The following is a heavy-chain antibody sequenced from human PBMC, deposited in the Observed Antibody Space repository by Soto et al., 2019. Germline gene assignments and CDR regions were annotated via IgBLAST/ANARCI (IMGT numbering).Heavy chain of an antibody. CDR2: IYHSGIT. CDR1: GCSISSGGSS. V-gene: IGHV4-30-2*01. D-gene: IGHD5-12*01. J-gene: IGHJ4*02. Sequence: PSETLSLTCAGSGCSISSGGSSWTWILRPPGKALEWIGYIYHSGITYYNPSLKSRVSISADRSKNQISLRLRSVTAADTAVYYCARGGYSGSDFSFDQWGQGTLVTVSS. CDR3: ARGGYSGSDFSFDQ.